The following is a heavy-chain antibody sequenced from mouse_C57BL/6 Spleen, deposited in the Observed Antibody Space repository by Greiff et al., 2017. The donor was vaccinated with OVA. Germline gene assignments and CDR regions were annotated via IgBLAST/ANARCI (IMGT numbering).Heavy chain of an antibody. D-gene: IGHD4-1*01. J-gene: IGHJ1*03. CDR1: GYAFSSSW. CDR3: ARDHWEYFDV. V-gene: IGHV1-82*01. CDR2: IYPGDGDT. Sequence: QVQLQQSGPELVKPGASVKISCKASGYAFSSSWMNWVKQRPGKGLEWIGRIYPGDGDTNYNGKFKGKATLTADKSSSTAYMQLSSLTSEDSAVYFCARDHWEYFDVWGTGTTVTVSS.